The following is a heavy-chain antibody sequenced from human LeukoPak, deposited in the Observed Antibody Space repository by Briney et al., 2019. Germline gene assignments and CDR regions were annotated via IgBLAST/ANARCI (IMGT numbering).Heavy chain of an antibody. V-gene: IGHV3-74*01. CDR3: ARGSAMVTANWFDP. CDR2: VSSDGSRT. J-gene: IGHJ5*02. CDR1: GFTFRNYW. D-gene: IGHD4/OR15-4a*01. Sequence: GGSLRLSCAASGFTFRNYWMHWVRQAPGKGLVWVSRVSSDGSRTTYAESVRGRFTISRDNAKNTLFLQMNSLRDEDTAVYYCARGSAMVTANWFDPWGQGTLVTVSS.